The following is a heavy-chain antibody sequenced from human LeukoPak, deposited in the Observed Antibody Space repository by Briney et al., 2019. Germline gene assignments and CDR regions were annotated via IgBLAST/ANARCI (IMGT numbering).Heavy chain of an antibody. CDR3: VSSDY. V-gene: IGHV3-30*03. CDR2: ISYDGSNK. CDR1: GFTLSSYG. J-gene: IGHJ4*02. Sequence: PGGSLRLSCAASGFTLSSYGMHWVRQAPGKGLEWVAVISYDGSNKYYADSVKGRFTISRDNSKNTLYLQMNSLRAEDTAVYYCVSSDYWGQGTLVTVSS.